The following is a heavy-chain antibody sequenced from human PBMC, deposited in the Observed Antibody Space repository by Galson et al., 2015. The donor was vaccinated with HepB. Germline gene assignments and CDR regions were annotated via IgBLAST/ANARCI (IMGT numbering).Heavy chain of an antibody. Sequence: CAISGDSVSSNSAAWNWIRQSPSRGLEWLGRTYYRSKWLHEYAVSVRGRITINPDTSKNQFSLHLNSVTPEDTAIYYCARDLNAGLDVFDIGGQGTMVTVSS. CDR2: TYYRSKWLH. D-gene: IGHD2-2*01. V-gene: IGHV6-1*01. CDR3: ARDLNAGLDVFDI. J-gene: IGHJ3*02. CDR1: GDSVSSNSAA.